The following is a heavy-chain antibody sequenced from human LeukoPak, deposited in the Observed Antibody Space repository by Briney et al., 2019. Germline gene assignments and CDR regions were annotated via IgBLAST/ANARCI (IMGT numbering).Heavy chain of an antibody. CDR2: ISAYNGNT. CDR3: GRVDMATNKDY. Sequence: ASVKVSCKASGYTFTSYGISWVRQAPGQGLEWMGWISAYNGNTNYAQKLQGRVTMTTDTSTSTAYMELRSLRYDDTAVYYCGRVDMATNKDYWGQGTLVTVSS. CDR1: GYTFTSYG. D-gene: IGHD5-24*01. J-gene: IGHJ4*02. V-gene: IGHV1-18*01.